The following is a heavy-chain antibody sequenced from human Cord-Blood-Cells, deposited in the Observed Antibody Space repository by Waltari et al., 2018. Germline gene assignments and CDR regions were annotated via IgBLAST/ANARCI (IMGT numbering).Heavy chain of an antibody. CDR3: ARGGGYDFFDY. D-gene: IGHD5-12*01. Sequence: QVQLQQWGAGLLKPSETLSLTCAAYGGSFSGYYWSWIRQPPGKGLEWIGEINPSGSTNYNPSLKSRVTISVDTSKNQFSLKLSSVTAADTAVYYCARGGGYDFFDYWGQGTLVTVSS. J-gene: IGHJ4*02. CDR1: GGSFSGYY. V-gene: IGHV4-34*01. CDR2: INPSGST.